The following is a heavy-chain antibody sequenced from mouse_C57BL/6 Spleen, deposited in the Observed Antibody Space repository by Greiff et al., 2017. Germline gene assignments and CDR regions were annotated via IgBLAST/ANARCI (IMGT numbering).Heavy chain of an antibody. J-gene: IGHJ4*01. CDR2: ISDGGSYT. Sequence: EVQLVESGGGLVKPGGSLKLSCAASGFTFSSYAMSWVRQTPEKRLEWVATISDGGSYTYYPDNVKGRFTISRDNAKNNLYLQMSHLKSEDTAMYYCARGFYDYYAMDYWGQGTSVTVSS. CDR3: ARGFYDYYAMDY. V-gene: IGHV5-4*01. CDR1: GFTFSSYA. D-gene: IGHD1-1*01.